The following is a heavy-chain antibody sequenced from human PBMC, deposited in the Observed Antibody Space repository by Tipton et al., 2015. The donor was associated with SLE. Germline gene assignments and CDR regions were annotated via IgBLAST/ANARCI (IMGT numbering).Heavy chain of an antibody. CDR1: GGSISSGGYY. J-gene: IGHJ3*02. Sequence: TLSLTCTVSGGSISSGGYYWSWIRQHPGKGLEWIGYIYYSGSTYYNPSLKSRVTISVDTSKNQFSLKLSSVTAADTAVYYCASAAVVRVVHDAFDIWGQGTMVTVSS. CDR2: IYYSGST. V-gene: IGHV4-31*03. D-gene: IGHD5-12*01. CDR3: ASAAVVRVVHDAFDI.